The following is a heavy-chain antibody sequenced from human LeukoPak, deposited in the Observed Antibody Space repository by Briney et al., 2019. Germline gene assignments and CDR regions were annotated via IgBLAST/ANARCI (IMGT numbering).Heavy chain of an antibody. CDR1: GGSFSGYY. CDR3: ARGRVAVAAPGGYFQH. CDR2: INHSGST. D-gene: IGHD6-19*01. V-gene: IGHV4-34*01. Sequence: SETLSLTCAVYGGSFSGYYWSWIRQPPGKGLEWIGEINHSGSTNYNPSLKSRVTISVDTSKNQFSLKLSSVTAADTAVYYCARGRVAVAAPGGYFQHWGQGTLVTVSS. J-gene: IGHJ1*01.